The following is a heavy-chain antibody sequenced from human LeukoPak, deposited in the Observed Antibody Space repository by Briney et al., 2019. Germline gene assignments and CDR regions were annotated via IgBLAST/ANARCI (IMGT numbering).Heavy chain of an antibody. J-gene: IGHJ4*02. Sequence: GSLRLSCAASGFTFDDYAMHWVRQAPGKGLEWVSLISGDGGSTYYADSVKGRFTISRDNSKNSLYLQMNSLRTEDTALYYCAKAGGSGSYFNVPVGYWGQGTLVTVSS. D-gene: IGHD3-10*01. CDR1: GFTFDDYA. CDR3: AKAGGSGSYFNVPVGY. CDR2: ISGDGGST. V-gene: IGHV3-43*02.